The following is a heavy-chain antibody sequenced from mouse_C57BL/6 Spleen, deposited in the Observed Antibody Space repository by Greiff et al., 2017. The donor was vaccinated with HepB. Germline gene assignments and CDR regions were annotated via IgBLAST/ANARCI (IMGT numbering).Heavy chain of an antibody. Sequence: QVQLQQPGAELVKPGASVKLSCKASGYTFTSYWMHWVKQRPGQGLEWIGMIHPNSGSTNYNEKFKSKATLTVDKSSSTAYMQLSSLTSEDSAVYYCARSHYDYDGWFAYWGQGTLVTVSA. J-gene: IGHJ3*01. CDR2: IHPNSGST. CDR1: GYTFTSYW. CDR3: ARSHYDYDGWFAY. V-gene: IGHV1-64*01. D-gene: IGHD2-4*01.